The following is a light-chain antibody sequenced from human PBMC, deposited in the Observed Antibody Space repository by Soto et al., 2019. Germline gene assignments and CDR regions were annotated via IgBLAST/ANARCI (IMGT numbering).Light chain of an antibody. CDR1: TSNIGKNY. V-gene: IGLV1-47*02. Sequence: QAVVTQPPSASGTPGQRVTISCSGTTSNIGKNYVYWYHQVPGAAPRLLIYSNDHRPSWVPDRFSGSKSGDSASLVISGLRSEDVGDYYCAAWDDRLSGRVFGTGTKLTVL. CDR3: AAWDDRLSGRV. CDR2: SND. J-gene: IGLJ1*01.